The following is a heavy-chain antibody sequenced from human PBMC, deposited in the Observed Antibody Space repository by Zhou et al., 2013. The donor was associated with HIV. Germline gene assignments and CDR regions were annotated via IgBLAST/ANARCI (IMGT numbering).Heavy chain of an antibody. J-gene: IGHJ4*02. CDR1: GYTFTSYY. CDR2: INPSGGST. V-gene: IGHV1-46*01. CDR3: ARAVVGASSFDY. Sequence: QVQLMQSGAEVKKPGASVKVSCKASGYTFTSYYIHWVRQAPGQGLEWMGIINPSGGSTIYAHKFQGRVTLTRDTSTSTVYMELSSLRSQDTAVYYCARAVVGASSFDYWGPGTLGHRLL. D-gene: IGHD2-15*01.